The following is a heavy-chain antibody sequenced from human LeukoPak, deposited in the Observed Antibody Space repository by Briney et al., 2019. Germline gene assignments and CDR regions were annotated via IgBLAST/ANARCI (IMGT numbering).Heavy chain of an antibody. CDR1: GFTFSSYS. D-gene: IGHD5-12*01. V-gene: IGHV3-48*01. Sequence: GGSLRLSCAASGFTFSSYSMNWVRQAPGKGLEWVSYISSSSSTIYYADSVKGRFTISRDNAKNSLYLQMNSLRAEDTAVYYCARWGYSGYDWDFDYWGQGTLVTVSS. CDR3: ARWGYSGYDWDFDY. CDR2: ISSSSSTI. J-gene: IGHJ4*02.